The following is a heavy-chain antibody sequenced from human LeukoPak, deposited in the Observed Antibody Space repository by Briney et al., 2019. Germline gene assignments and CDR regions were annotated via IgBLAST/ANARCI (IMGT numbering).Heavy chain of an antibody. CDR3: AKDLGATGAFDI. V-gene: IGHV3-23*01. Sequence: GGSLRLSCAASGFTLSSYAMSWVRQAPGKGLEWVSAITGSGGSTYYADSVKGRFTISRDNSKNTLYLQMNSLRAEDTAVYYCAKDLGATGAFDIWGQGTMVTVSS. CDR1: GFTLSSYA. D-gene: IGHD1-26*01. J-gene: IGHJ3*02. CDR2: ITGSGGST.